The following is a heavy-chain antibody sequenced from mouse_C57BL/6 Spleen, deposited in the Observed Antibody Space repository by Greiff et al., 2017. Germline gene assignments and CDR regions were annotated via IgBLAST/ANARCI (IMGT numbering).Heavy chain of an antibody. D-gene: IGHD2-2*01. CDR1: GFNIKDDY. J-gene: IGHJ2*01. V-gene: IGHV14-4*01. CDR2: IDPENGDT. Sequence: VQLQQSGAELVRPGASVKLSCTASGFNIKDDYMHWVKQRPEQGLEWIRWIDPENGDTEYASKFQGKATITADTSSNTAYLQLSSLTSEDTAVYYCRGLRRDYFDYWGQGTTLTVSS. CDR3: RGLRRDYFDY.